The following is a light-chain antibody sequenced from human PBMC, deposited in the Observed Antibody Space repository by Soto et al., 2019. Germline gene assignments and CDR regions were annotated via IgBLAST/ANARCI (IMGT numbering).Light chain of an antibody. CDR1: QSVSSY. J-gene: IGKJ3*01. V-gene: IGKV3-11*01. Sequence: EIVLTQSPATLSLSPGERATLSCRASQSVSSYLAWYQQKPGQAPRLLIYDASNRATGIPARFSGSGSGTDFSLTISRIEPEDFAVYYCQQRSKWPLTFGHGTKVDIK. CDR2: DAS. CDR3: QQRSKWPLT.